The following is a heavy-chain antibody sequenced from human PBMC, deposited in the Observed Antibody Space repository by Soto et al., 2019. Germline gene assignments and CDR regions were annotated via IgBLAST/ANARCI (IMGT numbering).Heavy chain of an antibody. D-gene: IGHD3-22*01. CDR3: ARVRGYYDSSGYSTYPDY. J-gene: IGHJ4*02. CDR1: GGSVSSGSYY. CDR2: IYYSGST. Sequence: SETLSLTCTVSGGSVSSGSYYWSWIRQPPGKGLEWIGYIYYSGSTNYNPSLKSRVTISVDTSKNQFSLKLSSVTAADTAVYYCARVRGYYDSSGYSTYPDYWGQGTLVTVSS. V-gene: IGHV4-61*01.